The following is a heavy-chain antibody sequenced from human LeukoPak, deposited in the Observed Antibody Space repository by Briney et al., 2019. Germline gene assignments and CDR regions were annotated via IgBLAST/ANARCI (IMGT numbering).Heavy chain of an antibody. CDR3: AGDDTHYGSSGSFYDAFDI. D-gene: IGHD3-22*01. CDR2: IRRDGSET. CDR1: GFTLSTYW. V-gene: IGHV3-7*01. Sequence: PGGSLRLSCAASGFTLSTYWMTWVRRAPGKGLEWVANIRRDGSETHYVDSVMGRFTISRDNAKNSLYLQMNSLRAEDTAVYYCAGDDTHYGSSGSFYDAFDIWGQGTMVTVSS. J-gene: IGHJ3*02.